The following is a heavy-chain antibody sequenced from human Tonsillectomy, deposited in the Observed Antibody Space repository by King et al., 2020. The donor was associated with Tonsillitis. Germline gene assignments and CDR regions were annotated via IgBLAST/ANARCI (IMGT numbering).Heavy chain of an antibody. D-gene: IGHD6-13*01. Sequence: ITLQESGPTLVKPTQTLTLTCTFSGFSLSTSGVGVGWIRQPPGKALEWLALIYWNDDKRYSPSLKSRLTITKDTSKNQVVLTMTNMDPVDTATYYCAHRAISSSWYKAGGGENFDYWGQGTLVTVSS. CDR1: GFSLSTSGVG. V-gene: IGHV2-5*01. CDR2: IYWNDDK. CDR3: AHRAISSSWYKAGGGENFDY. J-gene: IGHJ4*02.